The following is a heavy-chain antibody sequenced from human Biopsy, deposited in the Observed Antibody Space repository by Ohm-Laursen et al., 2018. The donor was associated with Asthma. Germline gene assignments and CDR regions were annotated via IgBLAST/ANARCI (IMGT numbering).Heavy chain of an antibody. CDR3: ARTYYDFLTGQVDAFAL. CDR1: GYTFIHFA. Sequence: ASVKVSCKASGYTFIHFAIHWVRQAPGQRLEWIGWINAGDGNTKYSQKFQGRVTITRDTSASTAYMDLRSLRSEDTAMYYCARTYYDFLTGQVDAFALWGQGTMVTVSS. CDR2: INAGDGNT. J-gene: IGHJ3*01. V-gene: IGHV1-3*01. D-gene: IGHD3-9*01.